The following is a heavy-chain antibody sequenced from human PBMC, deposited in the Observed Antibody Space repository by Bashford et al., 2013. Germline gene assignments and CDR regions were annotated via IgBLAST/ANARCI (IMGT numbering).Heavy chain of an antibody. J-gene: IGHJ4*02. CDR2: ISFDGSNK. V-gene: IGHV3-30-3*01. Sequence: GGSLRLSCAASGFTFSSYAMHWVRRAPGKGLEWVAVISFDGSNKYYADSVKGRLTISRDNSKNTLYLQMNSLRAEDTAVYYCAREPPGNFDYWGQGTLVTVSS. CDR3: AREPPGNFDY. CDR1: GFTFSSYA.